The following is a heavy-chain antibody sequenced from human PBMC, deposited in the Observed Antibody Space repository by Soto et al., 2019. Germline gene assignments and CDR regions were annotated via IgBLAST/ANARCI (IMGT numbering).Heavy chain of an antibody. D-gene: IGHD6-13*01. CDR2: FNPTSGST. CDR1: GYTFINYY. Sequence: QVQLVQSGAEVKKPGASVKLSCKASGYTFINYYIHWVRQSPGQGLAGMGIFNPTSGSTNYAQKFQGRVTLTMDTSTRTVYMELSSLRFDDTAVYYCARDLAAADYWGQRTLVTVSS. CDR3: ARDLAAADY. J-gene: IGHJ4*02. V-gene: IGHV1-46*01.